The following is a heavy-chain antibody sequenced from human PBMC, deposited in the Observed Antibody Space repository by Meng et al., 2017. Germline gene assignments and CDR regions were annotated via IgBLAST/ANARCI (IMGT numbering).Heavy chain of an antibody. CDR3: ARETGAGMDV. Sequence: GESLKISCAASGFTVSSNYMSWVRQAPGKGLGWVSVSYSGGSTYYADSVQGRFTISRDNSKNTLYLQLNSLRAEDTAVYYCARETGAGMDVWGQGTTVTVSS. CDR1: GFTVSSNY. D-gene: IGHD1-1*01. CDR2: SYSGGST. V-gene: IGHV3-53*01. J-gene: IGHJ6*02.